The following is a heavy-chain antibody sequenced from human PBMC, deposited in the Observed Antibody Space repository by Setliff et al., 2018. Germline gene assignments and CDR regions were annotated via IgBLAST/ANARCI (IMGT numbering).Heavy chain of an antibody. V-gene: IGHV4-39*07. CDR2: IYYSGST. Sequence: SETLSLTCAASGGTFSYYYWTWVRQPPGKGLEWIGSIYYSGSTYYNPSLRSRVTISLDTSKNQFSLSLSSVTAADTAVYYCARMSGFQYMDVWGKGTTVTVSS. D-gene: IGHD3-3*01. CDR3: ARMSGFQYMDV. J-gene: IGHJ6*03. CDR1: GGTFSYYY.